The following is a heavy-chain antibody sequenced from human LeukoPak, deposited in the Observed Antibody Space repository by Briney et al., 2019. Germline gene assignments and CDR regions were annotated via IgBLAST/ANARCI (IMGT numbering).Heavy chain of an antibody. CDR1: GGSISSGSYY. Sequence: PSQTLSLTCTVSGGSISSGSYYWNWIRQPAGKGLEWIGRIYSSGSTNYNPSLKSRVTISVDTSKNQFSLKLSSVTAADTAVYYCARGTIFDYWGQGTLVTVSS. CDR3: ARGTIFDY. D-gene: IGHD2-2*01. V-gene: IGHV4-61*02. CDR2: IYSSGST. J-gene: IGHJ4*02.